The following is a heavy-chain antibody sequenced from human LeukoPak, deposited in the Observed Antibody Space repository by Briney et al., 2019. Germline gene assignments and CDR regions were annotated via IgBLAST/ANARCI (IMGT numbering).Heavy chain of an antibody. CDR2: IHYSGST. D-gene: IGHD1-26*01. CDR1: VGFISTNTYY. V-gene: IGHV4-39*01. Sequence: SETLSLTCTVSVGFISTNTYYWGWMRRPPGKGLEWIGTIHYSGSTYYTPSLKSRVTISIDTSKNQFSLKVNSMTATDTAVYYCASHSGRYRDAFEMWGQGTMVTVSS. J-gene: IGHJ3*02. CDR3: ASHSGRYRDAFEM.